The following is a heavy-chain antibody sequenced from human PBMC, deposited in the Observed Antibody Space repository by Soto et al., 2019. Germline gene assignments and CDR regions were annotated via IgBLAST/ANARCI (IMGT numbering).Heavy chain of an antibody. Sequence: EVQVLESGGGLVEPGGSLRLSCAASGFTFSNYAMSWVRQAPGKGLEWFSFISGSGVRTFYADSVKGRFTISRENSKNTLYLQMNSLRAEDTAVYYCARSAYYYDSSGYYYAYYFDYWGQGTLVTVSS. V-gene: IGHV3-23*01. J-gene: IGHJ4*02. CDR2: ISGSGVRT. CDR3: ARSAYYYDSSGYYYAYYFDY. CDR1: GFTFSNYA. D-gene: IGHD3-22*01.